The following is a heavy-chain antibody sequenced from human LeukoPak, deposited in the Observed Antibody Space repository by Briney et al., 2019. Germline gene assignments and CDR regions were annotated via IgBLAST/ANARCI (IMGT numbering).Heavy chain of an antibody. Sequence: GASVTVSCKASGYTFSGYYMHWVRQAPGQGLEWMGWINTNSGGTKYAQKVQGRVTMTRDTSISTAYMELSRLRSDDTAVYYCATEVTDWGQGTLVTVSS. D-gene: IGHD5-18*01. J-gene: IGHJ4*02. V-gene: IGHV1-2*02. CDR1: GYTFSGYY. CDR3: ATEVTD. CDR2: INTNSGGT.